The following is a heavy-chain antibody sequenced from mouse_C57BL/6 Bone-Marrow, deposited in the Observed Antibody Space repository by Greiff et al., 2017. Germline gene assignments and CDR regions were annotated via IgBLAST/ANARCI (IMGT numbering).Heavy chain of an antibody. CDR1: GFTFSSYG. D-gene: IGHD3-3*01. Sequence: EVQVVESGGDLVKPGGSLKLSCAASGFTFSSYGMSWVRQTPDKRLEWVATISSGGSYTYYPDSVKGRFTISRDNAKNTLYLQMSSLKSEDTAMYYCARRGLLWFAYWGQGTLVTVSA. CDR3: ARRGLLWFAY. V-gene: IGHV5-6*01. CDR2: ISSGGSYT. J-gene: IGHJ3*01.